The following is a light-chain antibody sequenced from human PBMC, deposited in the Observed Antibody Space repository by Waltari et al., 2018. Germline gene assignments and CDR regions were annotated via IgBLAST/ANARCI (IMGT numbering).Light chain of an antibody. CDR3: CSYVGGGTLV. CDR2: DVT. V-gene: IGLV2-23*02. CDR1: SSDVGGYNF. J-gene: IGLJ2*01. Sequence: QSALTQPASVSVSPGQSITITCMGTSSDVGGYNFVSWYQQHPGKAPKLMIYDVTKRPSGVSNRFSGSKSGNTASLTISGLQAEDEADYYCCSYVGGGTLVFGGGTNVTVL.